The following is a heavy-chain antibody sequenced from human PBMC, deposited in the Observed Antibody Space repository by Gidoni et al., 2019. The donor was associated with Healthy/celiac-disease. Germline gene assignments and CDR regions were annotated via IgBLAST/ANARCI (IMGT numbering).Heavy chain of an antibody. CDR2: ISSSSSTI. V-gene: IGHV3-48*04. J-gene: IGHJ3*02. CDR3: ARDSGDGYNLHAFDI. Sequence: EVQLVESGGGLVQPGGSLSLSCAASGFTFSRYSMNWVRQAPGKGLEWVSYISSSSSTIYYADSVKGRFTISRDNAKNSLYLQMNSLRAEDTAVYYCARDSGDGYNLHAFDIWGQGTMVTVSS. D-gene: IGHD5-12*01. CDR1: GFTFSRYS.